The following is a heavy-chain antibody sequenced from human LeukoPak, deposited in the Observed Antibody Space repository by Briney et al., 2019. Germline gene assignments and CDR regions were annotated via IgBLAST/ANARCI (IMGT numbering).Heavy chain of an antibody. CDR2: INHSGST. Sequence: PSETLSLTCAVYGGSFSGYYWSWIRQPPGKGLEWIGEINHSGSTNYNPSLKSRVTISVDTSKNRFSLKLSSVTAADTAVYYCARHDYVWGSYPNWGQGTLVTVSS. J-gene: IGHJ4*02. CDR3: ARHDYVWGSYPN. D-gene: IGHD3-16*02. CDR1: GGSFSGYY. V-gene: IGHV4-34*01.